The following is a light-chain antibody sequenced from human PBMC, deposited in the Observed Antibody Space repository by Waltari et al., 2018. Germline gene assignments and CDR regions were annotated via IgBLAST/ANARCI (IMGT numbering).Light chain of an antibody. J-gene: IGKJ2*01. CDR2: AAS. CDR3: QQSYSTPRT. Sequence: DIQMTQSPSSLSASVGDRVTITCRASQSMSSYLNWYQQKPGKAPKLLIYAASSLQRGVPSRFSGSGSGTGFTLTISSLQPEDFATYFCQQSYSTPRTFGQGTKVEI. V-gene: IGKV1-39*01. CDR1: QSMSSY.